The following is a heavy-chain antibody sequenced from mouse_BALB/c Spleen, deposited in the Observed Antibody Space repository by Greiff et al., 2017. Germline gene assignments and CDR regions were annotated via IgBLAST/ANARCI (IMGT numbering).Heavy chain of an antibody. CDR3: ARATVVAHYAMDY. D-gene: IGHD1-1*01. CDR2: MSNLAYSI. V-gene: IGHV5-15*02. CDR1: GFTFSDYG. J-gene: IGHJ4*01. Sequence: EVKLMESGGGLVQPGGSRKLSCAASGFTFSDYGMAWVRQAPGKGPEWVAFMSNLAYSIYYADTVTGRFTISRENAKNTLYLEMSSLRSEDTAMYYCARATVVAHYAMDYWGQGTSVTVSS.